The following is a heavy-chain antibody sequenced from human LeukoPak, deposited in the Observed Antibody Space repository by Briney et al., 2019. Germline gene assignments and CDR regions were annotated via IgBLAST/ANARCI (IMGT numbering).Heavy chain of an antibody. D-gene: IGHD3-22*01. J-gene: IGHJ6*03. CDR3: ARDPPRFYYDSSAFSRDYYYYMDV. Sequence: GGSLRLSCAASGFNFSTYSMKWVRQAPGKGLEWISYISPSSSTIYYADSVKGRLTISRDNAKNSLYLQMNSLRAEDTAVYYCARDPPRFYYDSSAFSRDYYYYMDVWGKGTTVTVSS. CDR1: GFNFSTYS. V-gene: IGHV3-48*01. CDR2: ISPSSSTI.